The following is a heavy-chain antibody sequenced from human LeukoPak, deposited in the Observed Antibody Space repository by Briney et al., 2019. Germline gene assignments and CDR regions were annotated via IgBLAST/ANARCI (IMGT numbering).Heavy chain of an antibody. Sequence: PGGSLRLSCAASGFTFSSYSMNWVRQAPGKGLEWISYISSSSSTIYYADSVKGRFTISRDNAKNSLYLQMNSLRDEDTAVYYCARDTSEWELLSFTDWGQGTPVTVSS. CDR1: GFTFSSYS. V-gene: IGHV3-48*02. D-gene: IGHD1-26*01. J-gene: IGHJ4*02. CDR3: ARDTSEWELLSFTD. CDR2: ISSSSSTI.